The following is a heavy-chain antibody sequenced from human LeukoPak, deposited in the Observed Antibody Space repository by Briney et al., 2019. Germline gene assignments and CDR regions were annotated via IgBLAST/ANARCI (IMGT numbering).Heavy chain of an antibody. D-gene: IGHD2-15*01. CDR3: ARAIGYCSGGRCYSDY. Sequence: GGSLRLSCAASGFTVTSNYMSWVRQAPGKGLEWVSTIYSAGNTFYADSVKGRFTISRDNSQNTVYLQMNSLRAEDTAVYYCARAIGYCSGGRCYSDYWGQGTLVTVSS. J-gene: IGHJ4*02. V-gene: IGHV3-53*05. CDR1: GFTVTSNY. CDR2: IYSAGNT.